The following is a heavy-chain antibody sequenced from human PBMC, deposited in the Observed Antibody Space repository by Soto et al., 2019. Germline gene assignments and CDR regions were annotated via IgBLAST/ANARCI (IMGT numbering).Heavy chain of an antibody. J-gene: IGHJ4*02. CDR3: VRVAYGNLGG. Sequence: EVQLVESGGGLVQPGGSLRLSCAASGFTFSSYWMHWVRQAPGKGLVWVSRIKSDGSDTSYADSVKGRCTISRDNAKNTLYLQMSSLRAEDTAVYYCVRVAYGNLGGWGQGTLVTVSS. V-gene: IGHV3-74*01. CDR1: GFTFSSYW. CDR2: IKSDGSDT. D-gene: IGHD4-17*01.